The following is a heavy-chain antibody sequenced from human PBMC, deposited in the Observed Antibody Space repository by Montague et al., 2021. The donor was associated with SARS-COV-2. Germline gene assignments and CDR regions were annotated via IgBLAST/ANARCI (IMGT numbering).Heavy chain of an antibody. CDR1: GSSVRSYF. CDR2: IYDSGST. Sequence: SETLSLTRILSGSSVRSYFCSWIRQPPGKGLEWIGNIYDSGSTNXKPSLRSRVTISVDTSKNQFSLKLSAVTAADTAVYYCARENTVTTFGGPYYIDSWGQGTLVTVSA. J-gene: IGHJ4*02. V-gene: IGHV4-59*02. D-gene: IGHD4-17*01. CDR3: ARENTVTTFGGPYYIDS.